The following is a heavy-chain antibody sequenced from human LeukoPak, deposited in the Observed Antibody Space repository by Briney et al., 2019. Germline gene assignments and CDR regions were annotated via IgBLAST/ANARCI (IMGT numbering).Heavy chain of an antibody. CDR2: INHSGST. J-gene: IGHJ5*02. CDR3: ARGLGIFGVSWFDP. Sequence: SETLSLTCVVYGGSFSGYFWSWIRQPPGKGLERIGEINHSGSTNYNPSLKSRVTISVDTSKNQFSLKLSSVTAADTAVYYCARGLGIFGVSWFDPWGQGTLVTVSS. CDR1: GGSFSGYF. V-gene: IGHV4-34*01. D-gene: IGHD3-3*01.